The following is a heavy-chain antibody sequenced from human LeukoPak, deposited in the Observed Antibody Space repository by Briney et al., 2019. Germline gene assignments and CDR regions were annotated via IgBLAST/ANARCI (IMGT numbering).Heavy chain of an antibody. V-gene: IGHV3-66*01. CDR2: IYSGGST. CDR1: GFTVSSNY. J-gene: IGHJ4*02. Sequence: PGGSLRLSCAASGFTVSSNYMSWVRQAPGKGLEWVSVIYSGGSTYYADSVKGRFTISRDNSKNSLYLQMNSLRAEDTAVYYCARAPLYYDFWSGYSDPPYYFDYWGQGTLVTVSS. CDR3: ARAPLYYDFWSGYSDPPYYFDY. D-gene: IGHD3-3*01.